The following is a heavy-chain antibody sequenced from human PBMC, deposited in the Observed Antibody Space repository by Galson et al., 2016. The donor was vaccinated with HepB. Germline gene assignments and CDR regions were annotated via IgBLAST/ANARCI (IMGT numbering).Heavy chain of an antibody. CDR3: ARTLSGSSFDYAMDV. Sequence: SVKVSCKASGGTFSRNGISWVRQAPGQGLEWIGGIIPVFGTPNYAQRFQGRVTIIPDESTSTAYMDLNSLRSDDTAVFYCARTLSGSSFDYAMDVWGQGTTVTVSS. J-gene: IGHJ6*02. D-gene: IGHD1-26*01. V-gene: IGHV1-69*13. CDR2: IIPVFGTP. CDR1: GGTFSRNG.